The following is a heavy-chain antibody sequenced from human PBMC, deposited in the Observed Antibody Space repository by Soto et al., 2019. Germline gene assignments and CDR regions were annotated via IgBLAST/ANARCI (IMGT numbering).Heavy chain of an antibody. CDR2: FRTSGDGGTT. V-gene: IGHV3-23*01. Sequence: GGSLRLSCAASGFTFSSYPMSWVRQAPGKGLEWVSGFRTSGDGGTTYYADSVKGRFTISRDNSKNMLFLQMNSLRAEDTAIYYCAKKVNSGPGSQYFDYWGQGTLVTVSS. CDR1: GFTFSSYP. J-gene: IGHJ4*02. D-gene: IGHD3-10*01. CDR3: AKKVNSGPGSQYFDY.